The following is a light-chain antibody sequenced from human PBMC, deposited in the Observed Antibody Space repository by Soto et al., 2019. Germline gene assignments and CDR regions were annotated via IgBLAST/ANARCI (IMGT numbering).Light chain of an antibody. CDR2: RSN. V-gene: IGLV1-47*01. CDR3: AAWDDSLGGPV. CDR1: SSNIGSNY. Sequence: QSVLTQPPSASGTPGQRVTISCSGRSSNIGSNYIYWFQQLPGTAPKLLMYRSNQRPSGVPDRLSGSKSGTSASLAISGLRSEDEADYYCAAWDDSLGGPVFGTGTKVTVL. J-gene: IGLJ1*01.